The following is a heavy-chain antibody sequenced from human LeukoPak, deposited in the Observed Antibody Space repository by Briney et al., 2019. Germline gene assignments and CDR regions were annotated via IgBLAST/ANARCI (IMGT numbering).Heavy chain of an antibody. D-gene: IGHD5-24*01. CDR3: ASRDGYNFDY. J-gene: IGHJ4*02. Sequence: ASVKVSCKASGYTFTSYGISWVRQAPGQGLEWMGWISAYNGNTNYAQKFQGRVTITRDTSASTAYMELSSLRSEDTAVYYCASRDGYNFDYWGQGTLVTVSS. CDR1: GYTFTSYG. CDR2: ISAYNGNT. V-gene: IGHV1-18*01.